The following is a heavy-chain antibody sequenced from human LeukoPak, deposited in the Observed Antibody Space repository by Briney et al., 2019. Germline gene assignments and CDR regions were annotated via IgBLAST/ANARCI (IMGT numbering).Heavy chain of an antibody. J-gene: IGHJ6*03. D-gene: IGHD3-10*01. CDR2: IYYSGST. CDR3: ASTYGSGAGYYYYYYMDV. Sequence: SEALSLTCTVSGGSISSYYWSWIRQPPGEGLEWIGYIYYSGSTNYNPSLKSRVTISVDTSKNQFSLKLSSVTAADTAVYYCASTYGSGAGYYYYYYMDVWGKGTTVTISS. CDR1: GGSISSYY. V-gene: IGHV4-59*08.